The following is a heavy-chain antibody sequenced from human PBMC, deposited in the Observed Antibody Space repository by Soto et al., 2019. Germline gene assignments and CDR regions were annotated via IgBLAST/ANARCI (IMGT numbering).Heavy chain of an antibody. CDR1: GFTFRNYG. CDR2: ISSDGSNE. Sequence: QVQLVESGGGVVQPGRSLRLSCAASGFTFRNYGMHWVRQAPGEGLEWVALISSDGSNEYYADSVKGRFTISRDNSENTLDLQMNSLRAEDTAVYYCANGDSSGSSSPYYGMDLWGQGTTVTVSS. V-gene: IGHV3-30*18. J-gene: IGHJ6*02. D-gene: IGHD3-22*01. CDR3: ANGDSSGSSSPYYGMDL.